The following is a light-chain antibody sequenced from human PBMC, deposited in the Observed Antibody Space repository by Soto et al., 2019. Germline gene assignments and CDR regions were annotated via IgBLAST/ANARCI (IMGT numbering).Light chain of an antibody. Sequence: EIVMTQSPATLSVSPGERATLSCRASQSVSSYLAWYQQKPGQAPRLLIYAASPRATGIPARFSGSGSGTEFTLTISSRQSEDFAVYYCQQYNNWLTFGPGTKVDIK. CDR2: AAS. CDR3: QQYNNWLT. J-gene: IGKJ3*01. V-gene: IGKV3-15*01. CDR1: QSVSSY.